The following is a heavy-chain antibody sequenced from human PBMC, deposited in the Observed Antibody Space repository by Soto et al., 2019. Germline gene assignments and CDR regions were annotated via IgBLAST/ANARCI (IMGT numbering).Heavy chain of an antibody. CDR2: ISGSGGTT. J-gene: IGHJ4*02. V-gene: IGHV3-23*01. Sequence: GGSLRLSCVASGFSFSDYTMSWVRQAPGKGLEWVSAISGSGGTTYYADSVKGRFTISRDNSKNTMYLQVNSLRAEDTAIYYCAQVMNSGWYLAYWGQGTLVTVSS. D-gene: IGHD6-19*01. CDR3: AQVMNSGWYLAY. CDR1: GFSFSDYT.